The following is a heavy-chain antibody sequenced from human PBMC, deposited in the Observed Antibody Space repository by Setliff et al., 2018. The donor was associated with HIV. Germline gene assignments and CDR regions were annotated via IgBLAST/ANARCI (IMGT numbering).Heavy chain of an antibody. Sequence: ASVKVSCKASEYTFTTYAMHWVRQAPGQRLEWMGWINVGNGNTKYSQKFQGRLTMTRDTSASTVHMELNSLKSEDTALYYCAREPHPLLFFGLPDYDTGLDVWGQGTTVTVSS. J-gene: IGHJ6*02. D-gene: IGHD3-10*01. CDR1: EYTFTTYA. CDR2: INVGNGNT. V-gene: IGHV1-3*01. CDR3: AREPHPLLFFGLPDYDTGLDV.